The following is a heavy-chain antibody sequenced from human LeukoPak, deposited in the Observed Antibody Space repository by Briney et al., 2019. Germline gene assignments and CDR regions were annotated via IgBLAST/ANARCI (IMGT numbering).Heavy chain of an antibody. CDR1: GGSFSGYY. CDR3: ARDQSSVAGTTYNWFDP. D-gene: IGHD6-19*01. Sequence: SETLSLTCAVYGGSFSGYYWSWIRQPPGKGLEWIAEINHSRSTNYNPSLKSRVTISIDTSKNQFSLKLSSVTAADTAVYYCARDQSSVAGTTYNWFDPWGQGTLVTVSS. J-gene: IGHJ5*02. V-gene: IGHV4-34*01. CDR2: INHSRST.